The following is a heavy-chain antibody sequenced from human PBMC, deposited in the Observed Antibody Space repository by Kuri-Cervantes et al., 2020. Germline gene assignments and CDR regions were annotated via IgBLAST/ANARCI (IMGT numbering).Heavy chain of an antibody. J-gene: IGHJ4*02. V-gene: IGHV4-59*01. CDR1: GGSFSSFY. D-gene: IGHD5-12*01. Sequence: SETLSLTCTVSGGSFSSFYWSWIRQPPGKGLEWIGYIYSTGSTVYNPSLKSRVTMSINTSKKQFSLKLTSVTAADTAIYYCARYDYPLFDYWGQGTLVTVSS. CDR3: ARYDYPLFDY. CDR2: IYSTGST.